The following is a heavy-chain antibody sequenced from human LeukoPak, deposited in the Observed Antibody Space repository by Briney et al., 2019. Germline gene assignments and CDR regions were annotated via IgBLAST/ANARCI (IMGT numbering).Heavy chain of an antibody. Sequence: SETLSLTCTVSGGSISGYYWSWIRQPPGKGLEWIGEINHSGSTNYNPSLKSRVTISVDTSKNQFSLKLSSVTAADTAVYYCARAVRYSSSWVYWGQGTLVTVSS. CDR3: ARAVRYSSSWVY. D-gene: IGHD6-13*01. CDR2: INHSGST. CDR1: GGSISGYY. V-gene: IGHV4-34*01. J-gene: IGHJ4*02.